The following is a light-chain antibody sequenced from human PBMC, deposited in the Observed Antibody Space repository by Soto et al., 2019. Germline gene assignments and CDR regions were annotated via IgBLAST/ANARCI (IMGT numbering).Light chain of an antibody. CDR2: VAS. J-gene: IGKJ2*01. CDR1: HNIVTY. V-gene: IGKV1-39*01. Sequence: DIHMAQSPPSLSASVGDRVTITCRASHNIVTYLNWYQQKAGKAPSLLIYVASHLQSGVPFRFFGSGSGTDFTLTIDNLQHEDSATYYCQQSHSTPPTFGPGTKLEIK. CDR3: QQSHSTPPT.